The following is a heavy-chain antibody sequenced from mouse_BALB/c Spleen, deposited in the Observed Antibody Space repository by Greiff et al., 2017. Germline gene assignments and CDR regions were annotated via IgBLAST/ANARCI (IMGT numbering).Heavy chain of an antibody. CDR1: GFTFSSFG. CDR2: ISSGSSTI. D-gene: IGHD2-4*01. V-gene: IGHV5-17*02. Sequence: EVKLMESGGGLVQPGGSRKLSCAASGFTFSSFGMHWVRQAPEKGLEWVAYISSGSSTIYYADTVKGRFTISRDNPKNTLFLQMTSLRSEDTAMYYCARSDSHYYAMDYWGQGTSVTVSS. CDR3: ARSDSHYYAMDY. J-gene: IGHJ4*01.